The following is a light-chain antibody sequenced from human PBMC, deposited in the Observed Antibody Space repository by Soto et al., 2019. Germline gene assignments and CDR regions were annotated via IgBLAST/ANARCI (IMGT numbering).Light chain of an antibody. CDR1: QRVLYSSNNKNY. CDR3: QQYYSTPWT. CDR2: WAS. V-gene: IGKV4-1*01. J-gene: IGKJ1*01. Sequence: DIVMTQSPDSLSVSLGERATINCKSSQRVLYSSNNKNYLAWYQQKPGQPPKLLIYWASTRESGVPDRFSGSGSGTDFTLTISSLHAEDVAVYYCQQYYSTPWTIGQGTKVEIK.